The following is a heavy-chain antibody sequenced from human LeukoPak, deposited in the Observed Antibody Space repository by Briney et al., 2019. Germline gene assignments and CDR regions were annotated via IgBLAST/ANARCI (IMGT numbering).Heavy chain of an antibody. V-gene: IGHV3-21*06. CDR2: ISSSSSYI. D-gene: IGHD4-23*01. CDR1: GFTFSSYS. CDR3: ARDFRGGKSRSPDC. Sequence: PGGSLRLSCAASGFTFSSYSMNWVRQAPGKGLEWVSSISSSSSYIYYADSVKGRFTISRDNAKNLLHLQMNSLRVEDTAVYYCARDFRGGKSRSPDCWGQGTLVIVSS. J-gene: IGHJ4*02.